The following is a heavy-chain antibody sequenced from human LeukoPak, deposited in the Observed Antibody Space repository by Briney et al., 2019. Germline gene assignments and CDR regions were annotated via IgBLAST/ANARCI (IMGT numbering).Heavy chain of an antibody. V-gene: IGHV3-74*01. CDR2: INGDGRNI. J-gene: IGHJ6*02. D-gene: IGHD3-9*01. CDR3: TRDLMDYDVSTGLHHYYMNV. Sequence: GGSLRLSCVASGFTFSSYWMHWVRQDPRKGLVWVSRINGDGRNINYADSVRGRFTISRDNAKNTLFLQMNTLRVEDTAVYYCTRDLMDYDVSTGLHHYYMNVWGQGTTVTVSS. CDR1: GFTFSSYW.